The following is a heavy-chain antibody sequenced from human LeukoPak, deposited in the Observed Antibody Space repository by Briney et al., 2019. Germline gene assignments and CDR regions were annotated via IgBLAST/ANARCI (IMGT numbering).Heavy chain of an antibody. CDR1: GFTFSTYT. CDR3: VKVLVTYTVDV. D-gene: IGHD2/OR15-2a*01. V-gene: IGHV3-23*01. J-gene: IGHJ6*02. CDR2: ISTGGDST. Sequence: GGSLRLSCAASGFTFSTYTMSWVRQAPGKGLEWVSAISTGGDSTYYADSVKGRLTISRDNSKNTLYLQMNSLRGEDTAVYYCVKVLVTYTVDVWGQGTTVTVSS.